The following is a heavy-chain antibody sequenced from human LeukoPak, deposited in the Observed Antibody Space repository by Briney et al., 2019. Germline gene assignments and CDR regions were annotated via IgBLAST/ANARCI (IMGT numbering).Heavy chain of an antibody. Sequence: PSETLSLTCTVSGSSISSGVYYWSWIRQPAGKGLEWIGRIHTRGTTNYNPSLKSRVTISVDTPKSQFSLNLSSVTAADTGVYYCARDQLAPGWENDAFDIWGQGTMVTVSS. V-gene: IGHV4-61*02. CDR2: IHTRGTT. CDR1: GSSISSGVYY. CDR3: ARDQLAPGWENDAFDI. D-gene: IGHD6-19*01. J-gene: IGHJ3*02.